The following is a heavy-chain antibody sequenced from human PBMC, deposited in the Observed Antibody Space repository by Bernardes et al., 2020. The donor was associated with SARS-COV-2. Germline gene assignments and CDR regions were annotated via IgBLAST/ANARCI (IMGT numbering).Heavy chain of an antibody. D-gene: IGHD3-22*01. V-gene: IGHV7-4-1*02. CDR3: ARPANYYDSSGYLFDY. CDR2: INTNTGNP. Sequence: ASVKVSCKASGYTFTSYAMNWVRQAPGQGLEWMGWINTNTGNPTYAQGFTGRFVFSLDTSVSTAYLQISSLKAEDTAVYYCARPANYYDSSGYLFDYWGQGTLVTVSS. J-gene: IGHJ4*02. CDR1: GYTFTSYA.